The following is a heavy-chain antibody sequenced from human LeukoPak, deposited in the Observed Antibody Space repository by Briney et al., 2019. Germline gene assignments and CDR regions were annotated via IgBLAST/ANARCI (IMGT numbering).Heavy chain of an antibody. Sequence: ASVKVSCKASGYTFTSYAMHWVRQAPGQRLEWMGWINAGNGNTKYSQKFQGRVTITADESTSTAYMELSSLRSEDTAVYYCARAHYYYDSREYYFDYWGQGTLVTVSS. CDR1: GYTFTSYA. D-gene: IGHD3-22*01. V-gene: IGHV1-3*01. CDR3: ARAHYYYDSREYYFDY. CDR2: INAGNGNT. J-gene: IGHJ4*02.